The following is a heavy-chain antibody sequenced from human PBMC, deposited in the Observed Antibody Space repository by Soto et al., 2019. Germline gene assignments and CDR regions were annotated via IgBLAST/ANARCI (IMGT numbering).Heavy chain of an antibody. CDR2: IYYSGST. CDR3: ARAPDTAMGSDAFDI. CDR1: GGSVSSGSYY. D-gene: IGHD5-18*01. V-gene: IGHV4-61*01. Sequence: QVQLQESGPGLVKPSETLSLTCTVSGGSVSSGSYYWSWIRQPPGKGLEWIGYIYYSGSTNYNPSLTSRVTISVDTSKNQFSLKLSSVTAAEPAVYYCARAPDTAMGSDAFDIWGQGTMVTVSS. J-gene: IGHJ3*02.